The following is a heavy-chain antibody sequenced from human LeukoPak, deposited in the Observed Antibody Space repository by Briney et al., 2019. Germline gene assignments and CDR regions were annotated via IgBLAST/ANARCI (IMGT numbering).Heavy chain of an antibody. D-gene: IGHD3-22*01. J-gene: IGHJ5*02. Sequence: ASVKVSCKASGYTFTGYYMHWVRQAPGQGLEWMGWINPNSGGTNYAQKFQGRVTMTRDTSISTAYMELSRLRSDDTAVYYCARGATMIVVSAFDPWGQGTLVTVSS. CDR2: INPNSGGT. CDR3: ARGATMIVVSAFDP. V-gene: IGHV1-2*02. CDR1: GYTFTGYY.